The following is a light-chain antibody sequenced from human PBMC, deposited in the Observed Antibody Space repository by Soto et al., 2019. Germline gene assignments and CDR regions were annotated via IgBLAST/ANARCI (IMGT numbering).Light chain of an antibody. CDR1: NIGTKS. CDR2: ADT. J-gene: IGLJ1*01. Sequence: SYDLTQPPSVSVAPGQTARIPCGGSNIGTKSVHWYQQKPGQAPLLVVYADTDRPSGIPERFSGSNSGNTATLTISRVEDGDEADYYCQVWDSSSAHYVFGSGTKVTVL. CDR3: QVWDSSSAHYV. V-gene: IGLV3-21*02.